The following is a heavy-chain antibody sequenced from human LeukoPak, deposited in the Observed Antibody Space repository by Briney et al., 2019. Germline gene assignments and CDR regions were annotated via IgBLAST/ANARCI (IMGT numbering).Heavy chain of an antibody. D-gene: IGHD3-22*01. J-gene: IGHJ4*02. V-gene: IGHV1-69*13. CDR1: GGTFSRYA. Sequence: SVKVSCKASGGTFSRYAISWVRQAPGQGLEWMGGITPMFGTANYAQRFQGRVTITADESTRTAYMELKSLKFEDTAVYYCARDAAIHDSGAYYYLFWGQGTLVTVSS. CDR3: ARDAAIHDSGAYYYLF. CDR2: ITPMFGTA.